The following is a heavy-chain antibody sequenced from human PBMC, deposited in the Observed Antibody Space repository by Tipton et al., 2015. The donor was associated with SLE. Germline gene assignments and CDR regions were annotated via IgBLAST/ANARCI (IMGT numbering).Heavy chain of an antibody. CDR1: GVSISSGSYF. J-gene: IGHJ3*02. V-gene: IGHV4-61*02. Sequence: TLSLTCTVSGVSISSGSYFWNWIRQTAGKGLEWIGRVHPTGSPFYNPSLESRVAISVDMSKNEFSLKLPALTAADTAVYYCAATLDVLDIWGQGTMITVSS. CDR3: AATLDVLDI. CDR2: VHPTGSP.